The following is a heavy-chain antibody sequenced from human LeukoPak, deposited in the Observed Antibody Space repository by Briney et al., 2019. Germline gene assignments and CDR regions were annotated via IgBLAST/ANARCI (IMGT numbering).Heavy chain of an antibody. V-gene: IGHV4-59*12. CDR2: IYYSGST. CDR1: GGSISSYY. Sequence: SETLSLTCTVSGGSISSYYWSWIRQPPGKGLEWIGYIYYSGSTNYNPSLKSRVTISVDTSKNQFSLKLSSVTAADTAVYYCARGKAIRGYYGSGSYVYGYYYGMDVWGQGTTVTVSS. D-gene: IGHD3-10*01. J-gene: IGHJ6*02. CDR3: ARGKAIRGYYGSGSYVYGYYYGMDV.